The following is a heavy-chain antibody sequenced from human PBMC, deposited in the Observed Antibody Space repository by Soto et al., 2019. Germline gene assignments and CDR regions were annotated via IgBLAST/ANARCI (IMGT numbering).Heavy chain of an antibody. V-gene: IGHV4-31*03. CDR3: ARAKKGIAADENWFDP. J-gene: IGHJ5*02. CDR2: IYYSGST. Sequence: QVQLQESGPGLVNPSQTLSLTCTVSGGSISSGGYYWSWSRQHPGKGLEWIGYIYYSGSTYYNPSLKSRVTRSVDTSKNEFSLKLRSVTAADTAVYYWARAKKGIAADENWFDPWGQGTLVTVSS. CDR1: GGSISSGGYY. D-gene: IGHD6-13*01.